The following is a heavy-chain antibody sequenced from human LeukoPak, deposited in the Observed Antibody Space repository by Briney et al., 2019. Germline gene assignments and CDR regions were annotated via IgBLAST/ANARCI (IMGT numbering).Heavy chain of an antibody. CDR2: IYYSGNT. V-gene: IGHV4-59*12. CDR3: ARGRSIAAAGLFGY. D-gene: IGHD6-13*01. Sequence: SETLSLTCTVSGGSISSYYWSWIRQPPGKGLEYIGYIYYSGNTNYNPSLKSRVTISVDTSKNQFSLKLSSVTAADTAVYYCARGRSIAAAGLFGYWGQGTLVTVSS. CDR1: GGSISSYY. J-gene: IGHJ4*02.